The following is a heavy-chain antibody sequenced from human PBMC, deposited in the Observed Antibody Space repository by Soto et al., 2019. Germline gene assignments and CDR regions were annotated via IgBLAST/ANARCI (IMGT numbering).Heavy chain of an antibody. CDR3: ARSQRRTSAAGAGDY. CDR1: GYTFTSYD. D-gene: IGHD6-13*01. V-gene: IGHV1-8*01. J-gene: IGHJ4*02. CDR2: MNPNSGNA. Sequence: QVQLVQSGAEVKKPGASVKVSCKASGYTFTSYDINWVRQANGQGLEWMGWMNPNSGNAGYAQRFQGRVTMTWNTSISTAYMDLSSLRSEDTAVYYCARSQRRTSAAGAGDYWGQGTLVTVSS.